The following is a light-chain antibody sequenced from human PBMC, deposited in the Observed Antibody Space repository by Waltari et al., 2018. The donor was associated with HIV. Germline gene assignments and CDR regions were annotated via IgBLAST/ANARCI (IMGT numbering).Light chain of an antibody. CDR2: HAS. Sequence: EIVLTQSPATLSLSPGERATLSCRASQSVRTSLSWYQQKPGQAPRLLISHASNRATGIPARFSGSGSGTDFTLTISSLEPEDFAFYYCIQWSNWPLTFGPGTRVDVK. CDR1: QSVRTS. J-gene: IGKJ3*01. CDR3: IQWSNWPLT. V-gene: IGKV3-11*01.